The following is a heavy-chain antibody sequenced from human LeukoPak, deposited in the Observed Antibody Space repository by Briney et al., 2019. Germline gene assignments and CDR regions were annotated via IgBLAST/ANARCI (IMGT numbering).Heavy chain of an antibody. Sequence: GGSLRLSCAASGFTVSSKYMSWVRQAPGKGLEWVSTIYSGGSTHYADSVKGRFTISRDNSKNTLYLQMNSLRAEDTAVYYCARTGNPATGDYWGQGTLVTVSS. J-gene: IGHJ4*02. CDR3: ARTGNPATGDY. CDR2: IYSGGST. V-gene: IGHV3-53*01. D-gene: IGHD1-1*01. CDR1: GFTVSSKY.